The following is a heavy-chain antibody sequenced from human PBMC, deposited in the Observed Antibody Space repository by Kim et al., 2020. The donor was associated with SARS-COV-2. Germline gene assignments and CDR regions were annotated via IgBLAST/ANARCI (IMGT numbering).Heavy chain of an antibody. CDR3: ARGGGYNYYYGMDV. Sequence: NHSLKSRVTISVDTSKNQFSLKLSSVTAADTAVYYCARGGGYNYYYGMDVWGQGTTVTVSS. V-gene: IGHV4-59*09. J-gene: IGHJ6*02. D-gene: IGHD3-16*01.